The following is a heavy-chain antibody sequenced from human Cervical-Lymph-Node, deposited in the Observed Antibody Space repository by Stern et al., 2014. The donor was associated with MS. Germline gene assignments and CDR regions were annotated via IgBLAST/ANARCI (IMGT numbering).Heavy chain of an antibody. CDR3: ARSVGDYGASRRDY. J-gene: IGHJ4*02. D-gene: IGHD4-17*01. V-gene: IGHV3-74*01. CDR2: IQNDGSST. CDR1: GFTFSTYF. Sequence: EVQLVESGGGLVQPGGSLRLSCAASGFTFSTYFMFWVRQAPGKGLVWVSRIQNDGSSTTYADSVKGRFTISRDNAKNTVYLETNSLRAEDTAVYYCARSVGDYGASRRDYWGQGTLVTVSS.